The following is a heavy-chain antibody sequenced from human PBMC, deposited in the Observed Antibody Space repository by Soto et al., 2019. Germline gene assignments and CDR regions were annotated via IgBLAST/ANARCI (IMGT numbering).Heavy chain of an antibody. CDR3: AVSGTFVGGGIAGAFDY. CDR1: GFTVSSNY. Sequence: EVQLVESGGGLVQPGGSLRLSCAASGFTVSSNYMSWVRQAPGKGLEWVSVIYSGGSTYYADSVKGRFTISRDNSKNTLYLQMNSLRAEDTAVYYCAVSGTFVGGGIAGAFDYWGQGTLVTVSS. D-gene: IGHD6-19*01. CDR2: IYSGGST. V-gene: IGHV3-66*01. J-gene: IGHJ4*02.